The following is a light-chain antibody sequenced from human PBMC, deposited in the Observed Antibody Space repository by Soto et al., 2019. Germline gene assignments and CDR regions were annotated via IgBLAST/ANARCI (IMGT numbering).Light chain of an antibody. V-gene: IGKV1-39*01. CDR3: QQSYNTLFT. Sequence: DIQMTQSPSSLSASVGDRVTITCRASQSISNYLNWYQQKPGKAPKLLIYAASSLQSGVPSRFSGSGSGTDFTLTISSLQPEDFATYYCQQSYNTLFTFGPGTKVDIK. CDR1: QSISNY. CDR2: AAS. J-gene: IGKJ3*01.